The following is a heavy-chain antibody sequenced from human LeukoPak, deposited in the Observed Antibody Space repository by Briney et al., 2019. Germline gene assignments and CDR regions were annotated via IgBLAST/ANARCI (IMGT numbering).Heavy chain of an antibody. CDR3: ARAPTHSGYYFDY. J-gene: IGHJ4*02. D-gene: IGHD2-21*01. V-gene: IGHV4-30-2*01. Sequence: PSQTLSLTCAVSGGSISSGGYSWSWIRQPPGKGLEWIGYIYRSGSTYYNPSLKSRVTISVDRSKNQFSLKLSSVTAADTAVYYCARAPTHSGYYFDYWGQGTLVTVSS. CDR1: GGSISSGGYS. CDR2: IYRSGST.